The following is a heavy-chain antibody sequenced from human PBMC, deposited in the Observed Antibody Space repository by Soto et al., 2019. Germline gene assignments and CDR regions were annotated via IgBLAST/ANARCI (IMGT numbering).Heavy chain of an antibody. CDR1: GRTFCKYA. CDR3: ARPRRVRNCYRGLAV. Sequence: SVKVSCKASGRTFCKYAVSWVRQAPGQGLERLGGIIPMFGTPNYAQKFQGRVTISAAESTIRAYLDLSSLRSADTSVYFRARPRRVRNCYRGLAVWGHVTTVTVSS. J-gene: IGHJ6*02. V-gene: IGHV1-69*13. CDR2: IIPMFGTP.